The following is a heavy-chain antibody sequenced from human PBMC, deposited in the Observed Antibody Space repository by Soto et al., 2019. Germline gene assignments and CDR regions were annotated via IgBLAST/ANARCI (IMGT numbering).Heavy chain of an antibody. J-gene: IGHJ3*02. CDR1: GFTFSDYY. Sequence: GSLRLSCAASGFTFSDYYMTWIRQAPGKGLEWVSYISSSGTGIYYADSVKGRFTISRDNAKNSLYLQMGSLRAEDTAVYYCARAFSDAFDIWGQGTMVTVSS. CDR3: ARAFSDAFDI. CDR2: ISSSGTGI. V-gene: IGHV3-11*01.